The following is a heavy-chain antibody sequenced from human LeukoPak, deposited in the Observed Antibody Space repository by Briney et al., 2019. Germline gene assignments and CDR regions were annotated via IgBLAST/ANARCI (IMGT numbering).Heavy chain of an antibody. CDR1: EFTFSNFN. D-gene: IGHD3-9*01. Sequence: PGGSLRLSCAAYEFTFSNFNMNWVRQSPGKGLEWVSTISIASSRILYADSVKGRFTISRDDAKSSLHLQMNSLRAEDTALYYCAKDISPDILTGYDAFDIWGQGTMVTVSS. CDR3: AKDISPDILTGYDAFDI. V-gene: IGHV3-21*04. J-gene: IGHJ3*02. CDR2: ISIASSRI.